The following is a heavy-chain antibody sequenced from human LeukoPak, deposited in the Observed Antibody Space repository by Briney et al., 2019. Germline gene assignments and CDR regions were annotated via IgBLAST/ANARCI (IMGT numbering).Heavy chain of an antibody. CDR3: TRDWHLRHLDSSYYFMDV. J-gene: IGHJ6*03. CDR1: GFTFSDHF. D-gene: IGHD5/OR15-5a*01. V-gene: IGHV3-72*01. CDR2: IRNKAFTYTT. Sequence: PPGGSLRLSCAASGFTFSDHFMGWVRQPPGRWLEWVGRIRNKAFTYTTESAASVKGRFTISRDDSQKSLYLQMNSMKTDDTAVYYCTRDWHLRHLDSSYYFMDVWGRGTTLTVSS.